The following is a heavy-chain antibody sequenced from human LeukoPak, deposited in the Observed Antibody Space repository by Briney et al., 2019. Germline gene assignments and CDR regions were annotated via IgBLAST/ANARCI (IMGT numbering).Heavy chain of an antibody. CDR3: ATQVGATGRAFDI. CDR1: GYTLTELS. D-gene: IGHD1-26*01. V-gene: IGHV1-24*01. CDR2: FDLEDSET. J-gene: IGHJ3*02. Sequence: PSVTLSFNVSGYTLTELSMHWMRHAPGTGLGRKGGFDLEDSETINAQTSQGRVTMTEDTSTDTAYMELSSLRSEDTAVYYCATQVGATGRAFDIWGQGTMVTVSS.